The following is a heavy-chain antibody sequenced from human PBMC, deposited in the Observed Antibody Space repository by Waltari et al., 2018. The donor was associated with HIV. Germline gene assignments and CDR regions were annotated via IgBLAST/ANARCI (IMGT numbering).Heavy chain of an antibody. V-gene: IGHV3-74*01. J-gene: IGHJ4*02. CDR2: SNSEGSST. Sequence: EVQLVESGGGLVQPGGSLRLSCAASGFTFSSYWMHWVRQAPGKGLVGVSRSNSEGSSTSYADSVKGRFTISRDNAKNTLYLQMNSLRAEDTAVYYCARGNSSGYYYHYWGQGTLVTVSS. CDR1: GFTFSSYW. CDR3: ARGNSSGYYYHY. D-gene: IGHD3-22*01.